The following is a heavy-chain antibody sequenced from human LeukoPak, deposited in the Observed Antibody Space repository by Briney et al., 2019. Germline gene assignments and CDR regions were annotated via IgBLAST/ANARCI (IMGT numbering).Heavy chain of an antibody. D-gene: IGHD5-18*01. Sequence: GGSLRLSCAASGFTFNTYAMSWVRQAPGKGLEWVSGISGSSGTPYYADSVKGRFTISRDNSKNTLDLQMNSLRAEDTALYYCARAIRGYSYVLDYWGQGTLVTVSS. CDR3: ARAIRGYSYVLDY. V-gene: IGHV3-23*01. CDR2: ISGSSGTP. J-gene: IGHJ4*02. CDR1: GFTFNTYA.